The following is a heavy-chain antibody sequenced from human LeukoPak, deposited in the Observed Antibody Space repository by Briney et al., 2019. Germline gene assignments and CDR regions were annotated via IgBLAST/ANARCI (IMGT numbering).Heavy chain of an antibody. Sequence: GGSLRLSCAASGFTFRDYHMGWIRQAPGKGLEWVSYISISGTTIYYANSVKGRFTMSRDDAKNSLYLQMNSLRDDDTAVYYCAKDILAVGLFFDHWGQGTLVTVSS. D-gene: IGHD2-21*01. J-gene: IGHJ4*02. CDR3: AKDILAVGLFFDH. CDR1: GFTFRDYH. CDR2: ISISGTTI. V-gene: IGHV3-11*01.